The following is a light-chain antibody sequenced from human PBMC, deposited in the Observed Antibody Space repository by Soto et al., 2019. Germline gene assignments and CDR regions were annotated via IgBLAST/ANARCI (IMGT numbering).Light chain of an antibody. Sequence: EIVMTQSPATLSVSPGERATLSCRASQSVSSNLAWYQQKPGQAPRLLIYGASTRATGIPARFSGSGSGIDFTLTINTLEPEDFAVYYCQVYGRAPWTFGQGTKVDIK. CDR2: GAS. CDR1: QSVSSN. V-gene: IGKV3-15*01. J-gene: IGKJ1*01. CDR3: QVYGRAPWT.